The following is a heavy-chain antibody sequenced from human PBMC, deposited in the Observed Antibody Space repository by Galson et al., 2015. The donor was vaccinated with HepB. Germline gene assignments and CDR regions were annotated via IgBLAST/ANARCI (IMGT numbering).Heavy chain of an antibody. Sequence: QSGAEVKKPGASVKVSCKASGYTFTSYGISWVRQAPGQGLEWMGWISAYNGNTNYAQKLQGRVTMTTDTSTSTAYMELRSLRSDDTAVYYCARESTGSGGQSYYDFWSGYIVPRYNWFDPWGQGTLVTVSS. CDR2: ISAYNGNT. CDR1: GYTFTSYG. V-gene: IGHV1-18*01. CDR3: ARESTGSGGQSYYDFWSGYIVPRYNWFDP. D-gene: IGHD3-3*01. J-gene: IGHJ5*02.